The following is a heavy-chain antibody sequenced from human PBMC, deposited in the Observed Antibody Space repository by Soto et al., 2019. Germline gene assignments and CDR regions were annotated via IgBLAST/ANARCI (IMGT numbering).Heavy chain of an antibody. J-gene: IGHJ4*02. CDR1: AGSISSTTYY. CDR2: IYYSGSP. D-gene: IGHD3-10*01. CDR3: ARGDLKFGQLLPNPLTY. Sequence: PSETLSLTCIVSAGSISSTTYYWGWIRQPPGKGLEWIGSIYYSGSPSYNPSLKSRVTISVDTAKNHFSLKLSSVTAADTAVYFCARGDLKFGQLLPNPLTYWGRGTLVTVSS. V-gene: IGHV4-39*02.